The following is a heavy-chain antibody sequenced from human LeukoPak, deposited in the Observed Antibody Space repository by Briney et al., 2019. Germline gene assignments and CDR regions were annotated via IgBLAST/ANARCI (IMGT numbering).Heavy chain of an antibody. Sequence: PGGSLRLSCAASGFTFSSYAMSWVRQAPGKGLEWVAVIWYDGSNKYYADSVKGRFTISRDNSKNTLYLQINSLRAEDTAVYYCARDAVSGLFDYWGQGTLVTVSS. D-gene: IGHD1-26*01. V-gene: IGHV3-33*08. CDR2: IWYDGSNK. J-gene: IGHJ4*02. CDR1: GFTFSSYA. CDR3: ARDAVSGLFDY.